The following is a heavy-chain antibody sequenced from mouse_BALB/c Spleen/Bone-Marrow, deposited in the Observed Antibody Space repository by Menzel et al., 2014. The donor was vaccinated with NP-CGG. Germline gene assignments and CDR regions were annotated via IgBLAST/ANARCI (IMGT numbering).Heavy chain of an antibody. V-gene: IGHV4-1*02. Sequence: EVQLVESGGGLVQPGGSLKFSCAASGFDFSRYWMSWVRQAPGKGLEWIGEINPDSSTINYTPSLKDKFIISRDNAKNTLYLLMSKVRSEDTALYYCSTLGYYGYFDYWGQGTTLTVSS. J-gene: IGHJ2*01. D-gene: IGHD2-3*01. CDR1: GFDFSRYW. CDR3: STLGYYGYFDY. CDR2: INPDSSTI.